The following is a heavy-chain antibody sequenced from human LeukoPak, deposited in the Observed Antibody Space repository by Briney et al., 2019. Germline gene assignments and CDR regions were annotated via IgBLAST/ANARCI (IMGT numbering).Heavy chain of an antibody. CDR2: INHSGST. D-gene: IGHD3-22*01. CDR3: ARGQKDYYDSSGPSDY. J-gene: IGHJ4*02. Sequence: SETLSLTCAVYGGSFSGYYWSWIRQPPGKGLEWIGEINHSGSTNYNPSLKSRVTISVDTSKDQFSLKLSSVTAADTAVYYCARGQKDYYDSSGPSDYWGQGTLVTVSS. V-gene: IGHV4-34*01. CDR1: GGSFSGYY.